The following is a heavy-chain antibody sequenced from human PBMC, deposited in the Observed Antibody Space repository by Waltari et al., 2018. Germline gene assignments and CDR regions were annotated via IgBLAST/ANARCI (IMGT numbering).Heavy chain of an antibody. J-gene: IGHJ4*02. V-gene: IGHV3-48*04. CDR3: VREYDSGGAGY. CDR1: GFPFRSYG. D-gene: IGHD3-22*01. Sequence: EVQLVESGGGLVQPGGSRRLSCSSSGFPFRSYGMNWVRQAPGKGLEWVSYISPSSSTITYADSMKGRFTISRDNAKNSLYLQMNSLRADETAVYYCVREYDSGGAGYWGQGTLVTVSS. CDR2: ISPSSSTI.